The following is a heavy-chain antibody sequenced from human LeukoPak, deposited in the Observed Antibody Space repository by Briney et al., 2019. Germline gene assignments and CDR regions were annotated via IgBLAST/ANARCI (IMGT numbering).Heavy chain of an antibody. CDR3: ARVQQGQWLVDY. D-gene: IGHD6-19*01. CDR1: GFTFSSYT. V-gene: IGHV3-21*01. Sequence: GGSLRLSCETSGFTFSSYTMNWVRQAPGKGLEWGYSISYSFNYMYYSDSVKGRFTISRDNAKNSLYLQMNSLRAEDTAIYYCARVQQGQWLVDYWGQGTLVTVSS. CDR2: ISYSFNYM. J-gene: IGHJ4*02.